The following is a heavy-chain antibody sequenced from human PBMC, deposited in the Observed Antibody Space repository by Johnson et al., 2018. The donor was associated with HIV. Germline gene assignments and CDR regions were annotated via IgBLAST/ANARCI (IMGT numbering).Heavy chain of an antibody. V-gene: IGHV3-30-3*01. CDR3: ARDGMAATKANI. D-gene: IGHD1-14*01. J-gene: IGHJ3*02. Sequence: VQLVESGGGVVQSGRSLRLSCAASGFTFSSYAMHWVRQAPGKGLDWVAVISYDGSNKYYADSVKGRFTISRDNSKNTLYLQMNSLRAEDTAVYYCARDGMAATKANIWGQGTMVTVSS. CDR2: ISYDGSNK. CDR1: GFTFSSYA.